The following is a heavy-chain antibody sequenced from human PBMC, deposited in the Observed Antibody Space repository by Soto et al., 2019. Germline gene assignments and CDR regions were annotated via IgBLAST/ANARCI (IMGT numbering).Heavy chain of an antibody. D-gene: IGHD6-6*01. CDR2: INPNSGGT. J-gene: IGHJ6*02. V-gene: IGHV1-2*04. Sequence: GASLKVSCKASGYTFTGYYMHWVRQAPGQGLEWMGWINPNSGGTNYAQKFQGWVTMTRDTSISTAYMELSRLRSDDTAVYYCARDRRYSSSSGYYGMGVWGQGTTVTVSS. CDR3: ARDRRYSSSSGYYGMGV. CDR1: GYTFTGYY.